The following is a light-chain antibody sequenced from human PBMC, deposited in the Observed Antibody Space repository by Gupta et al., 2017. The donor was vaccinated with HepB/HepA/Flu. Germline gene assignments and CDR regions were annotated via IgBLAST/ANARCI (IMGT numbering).Light chain of an antibody. V-gene: IGLV5-45*02. Sequence: QAVLTQPSSLSASPGASASLTCTLRSGINVGTYSIYWYQQQPGSPPQYLLRYKSDSDKQQGSGVPSRFSGSKDASATAGVVLIAGLQAEDEDDYYWWIWHSSAWVFGGGTKLTVL. CDR2: YKSDSDK. J-gene: IGLJ3*02. CDR3: WIWHSSAWV. CDR1: SGINVGTYS.